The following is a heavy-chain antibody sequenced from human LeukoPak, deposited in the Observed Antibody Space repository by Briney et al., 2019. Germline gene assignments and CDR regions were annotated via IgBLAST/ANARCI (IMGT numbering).Heavy chain of an antibody. Sequence: SETLSLTCTVSGGSISSYYWSWIRQPPGKGLEWIGYIYYSGSTNYNPSLKSRVTISVDTSKNQVSLELSSVTAADTAVYYCARQAVAGTDLWGQGTLVTVSS. CDR2: IYYSGST. V-gene: IGHV4-59*01. CDR3: ARQAVAGTDL. J-gene: IGHJ5*02. CDR1: GGSISSYY. D-gene: IGHD6-19*01.